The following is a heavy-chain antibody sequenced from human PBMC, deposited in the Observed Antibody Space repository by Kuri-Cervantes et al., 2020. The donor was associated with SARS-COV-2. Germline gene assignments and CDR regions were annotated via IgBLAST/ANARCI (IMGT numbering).Heavy chain of an antibody. Sequence: SLKISCAVSGFTFTSHAMHWVRQAPGSGLEWVALISYDGNNKFYADSVKGRFTISRDNSKNTLYLQMNSLRAEDTAVYYCAKDQHGIVVVVAAIDYWGQGTLVTVSS. D-gene: IGHD2-15*01. J-gene: IGHJ4*02. CDR3: AKDQHGIVVVVAAIDY. V-gene: IGHV3-30*18. CDR1: GFTFTSHA. CDR2: ISYDGNNK.